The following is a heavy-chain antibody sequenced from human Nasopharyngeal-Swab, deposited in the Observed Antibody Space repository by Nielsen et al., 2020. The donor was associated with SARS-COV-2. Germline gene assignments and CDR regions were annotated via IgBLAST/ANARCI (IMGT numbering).Heavy chain of an antibody. CDR2: ISSSSTYI. CDR3: ANDWYRSSPGDLYYYYYGMDV. J-gene: IGHJ6*02. CDR1: GCTFSDYS. Sequence: GESLKISCAASGCTFSDYSMNWVRQAPGKGLEWVSSISSSSTYIFYADSLKGRFTISRDNSKNTLYLQMNSLRAEDTAVYYCANDWYRSSPGDLYYYYYGMDVWGQGTTVTVSS. D-gene: IGHD6-6*01. V-gene: IGHV3-21*01.